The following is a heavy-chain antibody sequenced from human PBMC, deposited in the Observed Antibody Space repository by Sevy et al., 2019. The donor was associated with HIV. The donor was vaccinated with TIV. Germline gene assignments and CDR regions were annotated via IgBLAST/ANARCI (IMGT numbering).Heavy chain of an antibody. Sequence: GCLRLSCEASGLTFSNTRMSWVRQAPGKGLEMVGRIKTQNDGGTTDYAAHAIGRFTLSRDDSKTTLYLRMNSLKIEXXXXXXXXXXXWHGGFDIWGQGTMVTVSS. CDR2: IKTQNDGGTT. J-gene: IGHJ3*02. V-gene: IGHV3-15*01. D-gene: IGHD4-17*01. CDR1: GLTFSNTR. CDR3: XXXXWHGGFDI.